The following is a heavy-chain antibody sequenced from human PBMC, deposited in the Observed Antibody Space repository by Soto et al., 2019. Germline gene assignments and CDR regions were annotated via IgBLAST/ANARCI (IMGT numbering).Heavy chain of an antibody. D-gene: IGHD3-16*01. CDR2: ISGSGGST. Sequence: PGGSLRLSCAASGFTFSSDAMSWVRQAPGKGLEWVSAISGSGGSTYYADSVKGRFTISRDNSKNTLYLQMNSLRAEDTAVYYCAKDKPGEPRGGINWFDPWGQGTLVTVSS. V-gene: IGHV3-23*01. J-gene: IGHJ5*02. CDR1: GFTFSSDA. CDR3: AKDKPGEPRGGINWFDP.